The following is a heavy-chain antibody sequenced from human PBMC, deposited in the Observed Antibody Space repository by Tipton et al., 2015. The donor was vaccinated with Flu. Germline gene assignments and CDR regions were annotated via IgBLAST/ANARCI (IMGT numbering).Heavy chain of an antibody. Sequence: QVQLVQSGAEVKKPGASVKVSCKVSGYTLTELSMHWVRQAPGKGLEWMGGFDPEDGETIYAQKFQGRVTMTEDTSTDTAYMELSSLRSEDTAVYYCATDLSVAARPNWYFDLWGRGTLVTVSS. CDR2: FDPEDGET. D-gene: IGHD6-6*01. CDR3: ATDLSVAARPNWYFDL. J-gene: IGHJ2*01. CDR1: GYTLTELS. V-gene: IGHV1-24*01.